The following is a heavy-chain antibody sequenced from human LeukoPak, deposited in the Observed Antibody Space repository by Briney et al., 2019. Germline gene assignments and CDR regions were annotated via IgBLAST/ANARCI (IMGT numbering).Heavy chain of an antibody. J-gene: IGHJ3*02. CDR3: ARLTGYCSSTSCYRTFDI. CDR1: GYRFPSYW. D-gene: IGHD2-2*01. V-gene: IGHV5-51*01. Sequence: RLGESLEISCKGSGYRFPSYWIGWVRQMPGEGLESMGIIYPGDSDTRYSPSFQGQVTISADKSISTAYLQWSSLKASDTAMYYCARLTGYCSSTSCYRTFDIWGQGTMVTVSS. CDR2: IYPGDSDT.